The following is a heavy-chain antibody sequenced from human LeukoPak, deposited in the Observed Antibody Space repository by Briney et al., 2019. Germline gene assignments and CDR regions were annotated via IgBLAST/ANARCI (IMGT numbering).Heavy chain of an antibody. CDR2: IYTSGST. J-gene: IGHJ5*02. V-gene: IGHV4-4*09. D-gene: IGHD1-26*01. Sequence: SETLSLTCTVSGGSISSYYWGWIRQPPGKGLEWIGYIYTSGSTNYNPSLKSRVTISVDTSKNQFSLKLSSVTAADTAVYYCARQKGGSFIDPWGQGTLVTVSS. CDR3: ARQKGGSFIDP. CDR1: GGSISSYY.